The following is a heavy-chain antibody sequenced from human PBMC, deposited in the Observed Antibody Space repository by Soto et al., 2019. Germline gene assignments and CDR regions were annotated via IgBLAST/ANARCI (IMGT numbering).Heavy chain of an antibody. J-gene: IGHJ6*02. CDR3: ARGNTVTTLGYYYYGMDV. D-gene: IGHD4-17*01. CDR2: INPNSGGT. CDR1: GYTFTGYY. V-gene: IGHV1-2*04. Sequence: GASVKVSCKASGYTFTGYYMHWVRQAPGQGLEWMGWINPNSGGTNYAQKFQGWVTMTRGTSISTAYMELSRLRSDDTAVYYCARGNTVTTLGYYYYGMDVWGQGTTVTVSS.